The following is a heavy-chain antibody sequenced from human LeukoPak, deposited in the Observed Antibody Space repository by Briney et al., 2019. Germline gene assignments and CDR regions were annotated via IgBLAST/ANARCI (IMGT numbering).Heavy chain of an antibody. CDR3: ATGITGTARAHHFDY. V-gene: IGHV1-46*01. J-gene: IGHJ4*02. CDR2: INPSGGST. CDR1: GYTFTGYY. Sequence: ASVKVSCKASGYTFTGYYMHWVRQAPGQGLEWMGIINPSGGSTSYAQKFQGRVTMTRDTSTSTVYMELSSLRSEDTAVYYCATGITGTARAHHFDYWGQGTLVTVSS. D-gene: IGHD1-7*01.